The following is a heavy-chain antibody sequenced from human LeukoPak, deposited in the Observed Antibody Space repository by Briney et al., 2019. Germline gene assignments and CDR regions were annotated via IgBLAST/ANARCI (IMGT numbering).Heavy chain of an antibody. J-gene: IGHJ4*02. D-gene: IGHD4-11*01. CDR1: GFTLSSYW. CDR2: INEDGSKD. V-gene: IGHV3-7*01. CDR3: ARGRLPQSYEGFKY. Sequence: PGGSLRLSCAAPGFTLSSYWMSWVRQAPGKGLEWVATINEDGSKDYYLDSVKGRFIISRDNAKKSLYLQTTSLRVEDTAMYYCARGRLPQSYEGFKYWGQGIPVTVSS.